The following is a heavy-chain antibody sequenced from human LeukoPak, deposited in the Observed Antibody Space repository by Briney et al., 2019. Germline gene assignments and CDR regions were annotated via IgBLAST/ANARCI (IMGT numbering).Heavy chain of an antibody. CDR2: IYSGGST. V-gene: IGHV3-66*01. CDR3: ARDMQQLPGDYYYGMDV. D-gene: IGHD6-13*01. J-gene: IGHJ6*02. CDR1: GFTVSSNY. Sequence: GGSLRLSCAASGFTVSSNYMSWVRQAPGKGLEWVSVIYSGGSTYYADSVKGRFTISRDNSKNTLYLQMNSLRAEDTAVYYCARDMQQLPGDYYYGMDVWGQGTTVTVSS.